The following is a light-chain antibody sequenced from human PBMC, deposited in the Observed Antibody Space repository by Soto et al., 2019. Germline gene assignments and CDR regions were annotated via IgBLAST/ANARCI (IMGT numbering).Light chain of an antibody. Sequence: DIQMTQSPSTLSASVGDRVIITCRASQSISDYLAWYQQKPGKAPKLLIYDASNLESGVPSRFSGSGSGTEFTLTISSLKPDDFATYYCQEYQSYSRRFGQGTKVDIK. V-gene: IGKV1-5*01. CDR1: QSISDY. CDR2: DAS. J-gene: IGKJ1*01. CDR3: QEYQSYSRR.